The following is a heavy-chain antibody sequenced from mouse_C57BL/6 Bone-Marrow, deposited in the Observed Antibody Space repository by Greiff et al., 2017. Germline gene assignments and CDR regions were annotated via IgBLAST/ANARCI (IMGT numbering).Heavy chain of an antibody. CDR3: ARSEGRAWFAY. CDR1: GYTFTSYW. J-gene: IGHJ3*01. CDR2: IHPNSGST. Sequence: QVQLQQPGAELVKPGASVKLSCKASGYTFTSYWMHWVKQRPGQGLEWIGMIHPNSGSTNYNEKFKSKATLTVDKSSSTAYMQLSSLTSEDSAVYYCARSEGRAWFAYWGQGTLVTVSA. V-gene: IGHV1-64*01.